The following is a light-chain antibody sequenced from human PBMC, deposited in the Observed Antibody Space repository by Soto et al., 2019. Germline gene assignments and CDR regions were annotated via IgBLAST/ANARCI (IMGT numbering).Light chain of an antibody. Sequence: QSALTQPPSVSGAPGQRVTISCTGSSSNIGAGYDVHWYQQLPGTAPKLLIYGNSNRPSGVPDRFSGSKSGTSASLAITGLQAEDEADYYCQSYDSSLSGSLFGGGNKLTVL. V-gene: IGLV1-40*01. CDR3: QSYDSSLSGSL. J-gene: IGLJ2*01. CDR2: GNS. CDR1: SSNIGAGYD.